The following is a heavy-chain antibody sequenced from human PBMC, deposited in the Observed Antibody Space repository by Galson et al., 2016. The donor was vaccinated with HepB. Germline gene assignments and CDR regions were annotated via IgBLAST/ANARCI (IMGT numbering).Heavy chain of an antibody. CDR1: GFAFSSHW. J-gene: IGHJ5*02. V-gene: IGHV3-74*01. CDR2: INSDGTIS. D-gene: IGHD4-23*01. CDR3: VRDHSVVPTTAYNWFDP. Sequence: SLRLSCAASGFAFSSHWMHWVRQDLGKGLVWVSRINSDGTISNYADSVKGRFTISRDNAKNTLYLPMNSLRAEDTAVYFCVRDHSVVPTTAYNWFDPWGRGTLVTVSS.